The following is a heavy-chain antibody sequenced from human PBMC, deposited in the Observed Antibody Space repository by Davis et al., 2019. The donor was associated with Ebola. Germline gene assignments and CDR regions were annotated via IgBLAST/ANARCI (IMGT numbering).Heavy chain of an antibody. Sequence: PGGSLRLSCKGSGYTFTTYWIGWVRQLPGKGLEWMGIIYPGDSDTRYSPPFQGQVTIASDQSISTAYLQWSSLKASDTAMYYCARRGGWSGAFLDYRGQGTLVTVSS. CDR1: GYTFTTYW. CDR3: ARRGGWSGAFLDY. V-gene: IGHV5-51*01. J-gene: IGHJ4*02. CDR2: IYPGDSDT. D-gene: IGHD3-3*02.